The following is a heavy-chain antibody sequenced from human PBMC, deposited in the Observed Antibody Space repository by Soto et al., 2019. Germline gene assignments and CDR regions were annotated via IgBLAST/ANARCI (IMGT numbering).Heavy chain of an antibody. D-gene: IGHD4-17*01. Sequence: EVQLLESGGGLVRPGGSLRLSCAASGFTFSNYGMSWVRQAPGKGLEWVSTFGSSGNTYYADSVKGRFTISRDNSKNTLYLQMNSLRAEDTAVYYCAKDRHGDYGIIDYWGQGTLVTVSS. CDR1: GFTFSNYG. J-gene: IGHJ4*02. CDR3: AKDRHGDYGIIDY. V-gene: IGHV3-23*01. CDR2: FGSSGNT.